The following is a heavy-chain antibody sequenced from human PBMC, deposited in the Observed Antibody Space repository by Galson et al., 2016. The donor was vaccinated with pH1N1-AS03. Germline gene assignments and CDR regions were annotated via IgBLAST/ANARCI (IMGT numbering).Heavy chain of an antibody. D-gene: IGHD3-16*01. Sequence: SLRLSCAGAGFPFSNYWMSWVRQAPGKGLEWVANMKEDGKEIYYVDSVKGRFTISRDNARNSFYLQMNSLRADETALYYCVREMLKTFGRTFDIWGQGTMVTVSS. CDR2: MKEDGKEI. CDR1: GFPFSNYW. V-gene: IGHV3-7*03. J-gene: IGHJ3*02. CDR3: VREMLKTFGRTFDI.